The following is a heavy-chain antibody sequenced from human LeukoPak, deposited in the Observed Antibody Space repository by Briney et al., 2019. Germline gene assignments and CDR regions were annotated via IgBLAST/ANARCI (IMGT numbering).Heavy chain of an antibody. CDR2: ISYDGSNK. J-gene: IGHJ4*02. D-gene: IGHD6-19*01. CDR1: GFTFSSYG. CDR3: AKDASLVSSDYYFDY. V-gene: IGHV3-30*18. Sequence: GGSLRLSCAASGFTFSSYGMHWVRQAPGKGLEWVAVISYDGSNKYYADSVKGRFTISRDNSKNTLYLQMNSLRAEDTAVYYCAKDASLVSSDYYFDYWGQGTLVTVSS.